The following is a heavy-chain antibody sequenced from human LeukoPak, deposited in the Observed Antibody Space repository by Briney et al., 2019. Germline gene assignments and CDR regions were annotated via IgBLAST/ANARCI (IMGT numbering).Heavy chain of an antibody. V-gene: IGHV3-30-3*01. CDR2: ISYDGSNK. J-gene: IGHJ5*02. Sequence: GGSLKLSCAASGFTFSGSAMHWVRQAPGKGLEWVAVISYDGSNKYYADSVKGRFTISRDNSKNTLYLQMNSLRAEDTAVYYCARKYSSGKNWFDPWGQGTLVTVSS. CDR3: ARKYSSGKNWFDP. D-gene: IGHD6-19*01. CDR1: GFTFSGSA.